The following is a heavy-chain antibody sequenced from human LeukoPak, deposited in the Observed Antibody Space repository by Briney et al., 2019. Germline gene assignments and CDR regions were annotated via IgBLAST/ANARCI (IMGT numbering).Heavy chain of an antibody. CDR3: ARDGDYSSSWIDY. CDR2: IWYDGSNK. D-gene: IGHD6-6*01. CDR1: GFTFSSYG. V-gene: IGHV3-33*01. J-gene: IGHJ4*02. Sequence: GGSLSLSCAASGFTFSSYGMHWVRQAPGKGLEWVAVIWYDGSNKYYADSVKGRFTISRDNSKNTLYLQMNSLRAEDTAVYYCARDGDYSSSWIDYWGQGTLVTVSS.